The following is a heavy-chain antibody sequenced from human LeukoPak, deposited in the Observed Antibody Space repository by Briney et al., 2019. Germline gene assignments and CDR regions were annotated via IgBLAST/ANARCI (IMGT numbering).Heavy chain of an antibody. D-gene: IGHD4-11*01. J-gene: IGHJ6*02. CDR1: GFTFSSYS. Sequence: GGSLRLSCAASGFTFSSYSMNWVRQAPGKGLERVSSISSSSSYIYYADSVKGRFTISRDNSKNTLYLQMNSLRAEDTAVYYCARASTVTTPYYYYGMDVWGQGTTVTVSS. CDR2: ISSSSSYI. CDR3: ARASTVTTPYYYYGMDV. V-gene: IGHV3-21*01.